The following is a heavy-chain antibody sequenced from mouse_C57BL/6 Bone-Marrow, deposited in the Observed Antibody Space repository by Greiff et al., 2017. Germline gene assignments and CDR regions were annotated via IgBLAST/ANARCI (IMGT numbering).Heavy chain of an antibody. V-gene: IGHV5-15*01. CDR2: ISNLAYSI. CDR1: GFTFSDYG. D-gene: IGHD2-3*01. CDR3: ARRDGYYFYWYFDV. Sequence: EVKLVESGGGLVQPGGSLKLSCAASGFTFSDYGMAWVRPAPRKGPEWVAFISNLAYSIYYADTVTGRFTISRENAKNTLYLEMSSLRSEDTAMYYCARRDGYYFYWYFDVWGTGTTVTVSS. J-gene: IGHJ1*03.